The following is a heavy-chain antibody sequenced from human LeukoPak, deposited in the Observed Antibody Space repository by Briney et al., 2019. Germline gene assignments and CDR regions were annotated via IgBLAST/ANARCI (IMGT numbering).Heavy chain of an antibody. J-gene: IGHJ1*01. CDR3: ARHGEDCSGGSCHNAEYFQH. V-gene: IGHV5-51*01. CDR2: IYPAEFNT. D-gene: IGHD2-15*01. Sequence: GESLKISCQGSGYSFTNYWIGWVRQMPGKGLEWMGFIYPAEFNTKYSPSFQGQVTISADKSISTAYLQWSSLKASDTAMYYCARHGEDCSGGSCHNAEYFQHWGQGTLVTVSS. CDR1: GYSFTNYW.